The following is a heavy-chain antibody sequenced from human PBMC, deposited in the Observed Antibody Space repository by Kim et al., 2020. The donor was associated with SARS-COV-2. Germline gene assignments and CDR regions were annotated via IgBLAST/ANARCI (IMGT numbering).Heavy chain of an antibody. CDR3: ARDGYYGSGTQRYYYYGMDV. CDR1: GFTFSSYE. J-gene: IGHJ6*02. Sequence: GGSLRLSCAASGFTFSSYEMNWVRQAPGKGLEWVSYISSSGSTIYYADSVKGRFTISRDNAKNSLYLQMNSLRAEDTAVYYCARDGYYGSGTQRYYYYGMDVWGQGTTVTVSS. CDR2: ISSSGSTI. D-gene: IGHD3-10*01. V-gene: IGHV3-48*03.